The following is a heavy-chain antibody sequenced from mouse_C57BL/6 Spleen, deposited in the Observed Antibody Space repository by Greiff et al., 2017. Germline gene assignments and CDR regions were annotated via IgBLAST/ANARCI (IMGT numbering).Heavy chain of an antibody. D-gene: IGHD2-5*01. V-gene: IGHV1-55*01. CDR3: ASYYSNYKLYAMDY. CDR2: IYPGSGST. Sequence: QVQLQQPGAELVKPGASVKMSCKASGYTFTSYWITWVKQRPGQGLEWIGDIYPGSGSTNYNEKFKSKATLTVDTSSSTAYMQLSSLTSEDSAVYYYASYYSNYKLYAMDYWGQGTSVTVSS. CDR1: GYTFTSYW. J-gene: IGHJ4*01.